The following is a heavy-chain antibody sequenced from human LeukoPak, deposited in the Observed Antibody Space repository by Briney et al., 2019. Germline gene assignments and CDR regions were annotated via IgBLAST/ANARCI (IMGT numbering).Heavy chain of an antibody. CDR1: VFTFDHYP. D-gene: IGHD4-17*01. CDR3: AYSGDYGYY. CDR2: ISWDGGST. J-gene: IGHJ4*02. Sequence: PGGSLTLPCAPSVFTFDHYPMHWLPHAPGKGLEWGSLISWDGGSTYYADSVKGRFTISRDNSKNSLYLQMNSLRTEDTAFYYCAYSGDYGYYWGQGALVTVSS. V-gene: IGHV3-43*01.